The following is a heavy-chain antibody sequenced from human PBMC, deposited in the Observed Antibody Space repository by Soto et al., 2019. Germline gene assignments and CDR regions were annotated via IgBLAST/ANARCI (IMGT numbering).Heavy chain of an antibody. V-gene: IGHV4-39*01. CDR3: SRLTNGGPGDD. Sequence: QLQLQESGPGLVKPSETLSVTCSVSGASITDNRYHWGWTRQPPGKGLEWIGTVYYSGQTYYNPSLKSRATQSRDSSRNQFSLTLTSVAAADTAVYFCSRLTNGGPGDDWGQGTLVTVSS. D-gene: IGHD2-8*01. CDR2: VYYSGQT. CDR1: GASITDNRYH. J-gene: IGHJ4*02.